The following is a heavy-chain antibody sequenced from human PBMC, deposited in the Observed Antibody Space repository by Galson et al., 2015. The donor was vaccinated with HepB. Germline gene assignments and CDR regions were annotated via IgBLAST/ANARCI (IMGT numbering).Heavy chain of an antibody. D-gene: IGHD2-2*02. CDR1: GFTFSSYA. CDR2: ISGSGGST. V-gene: IGHV3-23*01. CDR3: AKGDRKYQLLYALLMDV. Sequence: SLRLSCAASGFTFSSYAMSWVRQAPGKGLEWVSAISGSGGSTYYADSVKGRFTISRDNSKNTLYLQMNSLRAEDTAVYYCAKGDRKYQLLYALLMDVWGKGTTVTVSS. J-gene: IGHJ6*03.